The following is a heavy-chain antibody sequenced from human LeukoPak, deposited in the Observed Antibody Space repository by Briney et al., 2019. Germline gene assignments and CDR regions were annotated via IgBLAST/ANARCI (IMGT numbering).Heavy chain of an antibody. CDR2: TRNKANSYTT. Sequence: PGGSLRLSCAASGFTFSDHYMDWVRQAPGKGLEWVGRTRNKANSYTTEYAASVKGRFTISRDDSKNSLYLQMNSLKTEDTAVYYCARVEASGYDSDYWGQGTLVTVSS. V-gene: IGHV3-72*01. CDR1: GFTFSDHY. D-gene: IGHD5-12*01. J-gene: IGHJ4*02. CDR3: ARVEASGYDSDY.